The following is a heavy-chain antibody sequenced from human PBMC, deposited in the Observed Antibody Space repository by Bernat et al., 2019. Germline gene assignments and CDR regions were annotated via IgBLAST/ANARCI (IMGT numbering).Heavy chain of an antibody. CDR3: ARHGNRDNYYYYYYYMDV. D-gene: IGHD5-24*01. J-gene: IGHJ6*03. CDR1: GGSISSSSYY. V-gene: IGHV4-39*01. Sequence: QLQLQESGPGLVKPSETLSLTCTVSGGSISSSSYYWGWIRQPPGKGLEWIGSIYYSGSTYYNPSLKSRVTISVDTSKNQFSLKLSSVTAADTAVYYCARHGNRDNYYYYYYYMDVWGKGTTVTVSS. CDR2: IYYSGST.